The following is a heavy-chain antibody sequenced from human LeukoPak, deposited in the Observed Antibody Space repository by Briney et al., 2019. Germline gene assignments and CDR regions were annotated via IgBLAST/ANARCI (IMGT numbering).Heavy chain of an antibody. Sequence: GGSLRLSCAASGFTFSSYAMSWVRQAPGKGLEWVSAISGSGGSTYYADSVKGRFTISRDDSKNTLYLQMNSLRAEDTAVYYCARFSSDYYYDGMYVWGEGTTVSVSS. V-gene: IGHV3-23*01. D-gene: IGHD6-6*01. J-gene: IGHJ6*01. CDR1: GFTFSSYA. CDR3: ARFSSDYYYDGMYV. CDR2: ISGSGGST.